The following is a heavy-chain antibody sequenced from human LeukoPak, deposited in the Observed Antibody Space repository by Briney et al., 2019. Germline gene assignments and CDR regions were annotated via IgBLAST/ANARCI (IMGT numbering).Heavy chain of an antibody. CDR2: ISYDGSNK. D-gene: IGHD1-26*01. J-gene: IGHJ4*02. V-gene: IGHV3-30*18. CDR3: AKDVRRWELPRLLDY. CDR1: GFTFSSYG. Sequence: PGRSLRLSCAVSGFTFSSYGMHWVRQAPGRGLEWVAVISYDGSNKYYGDSVKGRITISRDNSKNTLYLQMNSLRAEDTAVYYCAKDVRRWELPRLLDYWGQGTLVTVSS.